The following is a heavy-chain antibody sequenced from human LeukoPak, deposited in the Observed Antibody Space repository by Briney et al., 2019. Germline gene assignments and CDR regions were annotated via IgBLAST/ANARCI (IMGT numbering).Heavy chain of an antibody. V-gene: IGHV3-74*01. Sequence: GGSLRLSCVASVFTFNNYWMHWVRQAPGKGLVWVSRIKGDGSSTNYADSVRGRFTISRDNSKNTLYLQMNSLRAEDTAVYYCAKDSPLYCSGGSCRAAVDYWGQGTLVTVSS. CDR3: AKDSPLYCSGGSCRAAVDY. D-gene: IGHD2-15*01. CDR2: IKGDGSST. CDR1: VFTFNNYW. J-gene: IGHJ4*02.